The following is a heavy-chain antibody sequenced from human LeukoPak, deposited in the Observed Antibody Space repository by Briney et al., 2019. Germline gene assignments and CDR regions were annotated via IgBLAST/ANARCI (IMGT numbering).Heavy chain of an antibody. CDR1: GFTVSNYD. J-gene: IGHJ3*02. CDR3: ARGIRAGVWAFDI. CDR2: ISTAGDP. V-gene: IGHV3-13*04. Sequence: PGGSLRPSCAASGFTVSNYDLHWVRQGTAKGLEWVSGISTAGDPYYPGSVKGRFTISRENAKKSLYLQMNSLRDGDTAVYYCARGIRAGVWAFDIWGQGTMVTVAS. D-gene: IGHD3-10*01.